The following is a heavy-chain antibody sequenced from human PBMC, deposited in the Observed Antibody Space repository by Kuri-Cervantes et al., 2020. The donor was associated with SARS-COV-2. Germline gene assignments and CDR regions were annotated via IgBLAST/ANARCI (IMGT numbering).Heavy chain of an antibody. Sequence: SVKVSCKASGYTFTSYGISWVRQAPGQGLEWMGGIIPIFGTANYAQKFQGRVTITTDESTSTAYMELSSLRSEDTAVYYCARGMDIVVVPAAIEGGGWYYHMDVWGKGTTVTVSS. CDR3: ARGMDIVVVPAAIEGGGWYYHMDV. J-gene: IGHJ6*03. V-gene: IGHV1-69*05. D-gene: IGHD2-2*02. CDR2: IIPIFGTA. CDR1: GYTFTSYG.